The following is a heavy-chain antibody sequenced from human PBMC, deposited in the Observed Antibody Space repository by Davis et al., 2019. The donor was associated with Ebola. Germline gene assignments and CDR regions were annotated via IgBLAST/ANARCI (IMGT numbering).Heavy chain of an antibody. CDR1: GFTFSSYT. D-gene: IGHD6-13*01. CDR3: ARGPSTGNSFSY. Sequence: GGSLRLSCAASGFTFSSYTMNWVRQAPGKGLEWVSYISSSSSTIFYADSVQGRFTISRDNAKNSLYLQMNSLRAEDTAVYYCARGPSTGNSFSYWGQGTLVTVSS. CDR2: ISSSSSTI. V-gene: IGHV3-48*01. J-gene: IGHJ4*02.